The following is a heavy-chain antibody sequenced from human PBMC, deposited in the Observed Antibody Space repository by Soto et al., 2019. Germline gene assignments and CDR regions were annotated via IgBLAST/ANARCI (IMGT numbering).Heavy chain of an antibody. Sequence: EVQLVESGGGLVEPGGSLRLSCAASGFSFSSYTMDWVRQAPGKGLQWVSSISITGSYIYYADSVKGRFAISRDNAQNSLYLHMNSLRAEDTAVYYCARGAIRGYSYGPSDYWGQGTLVTVSS. CDR3: ARGAIRGYSYGPSDY. CDR2: ISITGSYI. CDR1: GFSFSSYT. J-gene: IGHJ4*02. D-gene: IGHD5-18*01. V-gene: IGHV3-21*02.